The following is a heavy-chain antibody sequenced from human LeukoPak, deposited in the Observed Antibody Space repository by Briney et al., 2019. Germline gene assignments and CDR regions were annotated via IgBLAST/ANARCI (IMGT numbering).Heavy chain of an antibody. J-gene: IGHJ4*02. CDR2: IWYDGSQK. CDR3: VKGADGDYDFGASFYLES. D-gene: IGHD3-3*01. CDR1: GFTMKNFG. V-gene: IGHV3-33*06. Sequence: GGSLRLSCEVSGFTMKNFGMHWVRQAPGKGLEWVAVIWYDGSQKHYVESVKGRFTISRENSMNTLSLQMNGLRVEDTGIYYCVKGADGDYDFGASFYLESWGQGTLVTVSP.